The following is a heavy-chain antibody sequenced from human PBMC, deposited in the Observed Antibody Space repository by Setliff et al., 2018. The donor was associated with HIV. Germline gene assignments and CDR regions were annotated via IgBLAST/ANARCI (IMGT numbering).Heavy chain of an antibody. J-gene: IGHJ6*02. CDR3: AKGYRRSSGWPEYYYYALDV. CDR1: GFTFDDYA. V-gene: IGHV3-43D*04. CDR2: ISWDGGGT. D-gene: IGHD6-19*01. Sequence: GESLKISCAASGFTFDDYAMHWVRQAPGKGLEWVSLISWDGGGTYYADSVKGRFTISRDNSKNSLYLQMNSLRAEDTAFYYCAKGYRRSSGWPEYYYYALDVWGQGTAVTVSS.